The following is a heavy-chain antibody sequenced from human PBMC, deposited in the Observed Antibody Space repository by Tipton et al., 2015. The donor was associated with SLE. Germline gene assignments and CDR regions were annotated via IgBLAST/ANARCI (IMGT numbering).Heavy chain of an antibody. D-gene: IGHD2-15*01. Sequence: QSGPEVKKPGASVKVSCKASGYTFTGYYVHWVRQAPGQGLEWMGRINPNSGGTNYAQKFQGRVTMTRDTSISTAYMELSRLRSDDTAVYYCARRLVAATLQGFDYWGQGTLVTVSS. CDR2: INPNSGGT. J-gene: IGHJ4*02. V-gene: IGHV1-2*06. CDR3: ARRLVAATLQGFDY. CDR1: GYTFTGYY.